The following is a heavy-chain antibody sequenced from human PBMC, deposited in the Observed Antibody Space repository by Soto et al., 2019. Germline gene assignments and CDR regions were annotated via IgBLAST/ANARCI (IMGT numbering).Heavy chain of an antibody. CDR1: GFTFSSYW. J-gene: IGHJ6*04. V-gene: IGHV3-7*01. D-gene: IGHD3-3*01. CDR3: ARESFAIFGLRPGLDV. Sequence: GGSLRLSCAASGFTFSSYWMSWVRQAPGKGLEWVANIKQDGSEKYYVDSVKGRFTISRDNAKNSLYLQMNSLRAEDTAVYYCARESFAIFGLRPGLDVWGKGTTVTVSS. CDR2: IKQDGSEK.